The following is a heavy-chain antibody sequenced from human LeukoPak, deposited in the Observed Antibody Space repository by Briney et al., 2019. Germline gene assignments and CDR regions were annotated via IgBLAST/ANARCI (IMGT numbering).Heavy chain of an antibody. CDR2: ITPSGGT. Sequence: VSVSFSLKASGYTFTSYAMHWVRRAPGQGLEWMGWITPSGGTNYPQKFQGRGDITRDTSITTAYMDLSRLTSDDTAVYYCARDRYGDGFAHFDYWGQ. CDR1: GYTFTSYA. D-gene: IGHD5-24*01. CDR3: ARDRYGDGFAHFDY. V-gene: IGHV1-2*02. J-gene: IGHJ4*02.